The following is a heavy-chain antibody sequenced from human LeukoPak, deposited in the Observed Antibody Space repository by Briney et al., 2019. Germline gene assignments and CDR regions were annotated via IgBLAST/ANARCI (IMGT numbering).Heavy chain of an antibody. CDR1: GGSISSYY. Sequence: PSETLSLTCTVFGGSISSYYWSWIRQPAGKGLEWIGRIYTSGSTNYNPSLKSRVTMSVDTSKNQFSLKLSSVTAADTAVYYCARGEYCTNGVCSMYNWFDPLGPGNPGHRLL. D-gene: IGHD2-8*01. CDR3: ARGEYCTNGVCSMYNWFDP. V-gene: IGHV4-4*07. CDR2: IYTSGST. J-gene: IGHJ5*02.